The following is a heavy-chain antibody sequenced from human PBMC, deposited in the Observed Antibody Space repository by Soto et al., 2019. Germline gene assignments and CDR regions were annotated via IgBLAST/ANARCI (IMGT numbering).Heavy chain of an antibody. CDR1: GYTFTSYY. D-gene: IGHD6-6*01. Sequence: ASVKVSCKASGYTFTSYYMHWVRQAPGQGLEWMGIINPSGGSTSYAQKFQGRVTMTTDESTSTAYMELSSLRSEDTAVYYCAGDGIRIAARQGAKNFDYWGQGTLVTVSS. CDR2: INPSGGST. V-gene: IGHV1-46*01. CDR3: AGDGIRIAARQGAKNFDY. J-gene: IGHJ4*02.